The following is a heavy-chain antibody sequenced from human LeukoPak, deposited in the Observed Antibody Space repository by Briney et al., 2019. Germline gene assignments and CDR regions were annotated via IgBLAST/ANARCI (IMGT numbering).Heavy chain of an antibody. CDR1: GFTFSSYD. D-gene: IGHD3-10*01. CDR3: AKDFLKSITLIRGVRSWVGYFDS. V-gene: IGHV3-13*01. Sequence: GGSLRLSCAASGFTFSSYDMHWVRQATGKGLEWVSAIGTAGDTYYPGSVKGRFTISRENAKNSLYLQMNSLRVEDTAVYYCAKDFLKSITLIRGVRSWVGYFDSWGQGTLVTVSS. CDR2: IGTAGDT. J-gene: IGHJ4*02.